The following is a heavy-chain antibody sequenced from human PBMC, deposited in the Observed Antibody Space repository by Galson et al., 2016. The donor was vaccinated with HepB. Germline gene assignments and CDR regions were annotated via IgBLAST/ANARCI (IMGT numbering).Heavy chain of an antibody. J-gene: IGHJ6*02. V-gene: IGHV4-61*01. CDR2: ISDSEST. CDR1: GSSVSSASHH. CDR3: AKDEGFYNGMDF. Sequence: ETLSLTCTVYGSSVSSASHHWTSIRQPTGKGLDSIGYISDSESTNYNPSLKGRVTISLDRSKNQLSLRLNSVIAADTAVYYCAKDEGFYNGMDFWGQGTTVTVSS. D-gene: IGHD2-2*02.